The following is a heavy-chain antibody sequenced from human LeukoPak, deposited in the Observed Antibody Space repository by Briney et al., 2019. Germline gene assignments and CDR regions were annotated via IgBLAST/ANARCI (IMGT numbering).Heavy chain of an antibody. V-gene: IGHV3-30*18. J-gene: IGHJ4*02. CDR1: GFTFSSYG. D-gene: IGHD1-26*01. Sequence: GGSLRLSCAASGFTFSSYGMPWVRQAPGKGLEWVAVISYDGSNKYYADSVKGRFTISRDNSKNTLYLQMNSLRAEDTAVYYCAKERIVGAFDCWGQGTLVTVSS. CDR2: ISYDGSNK. CDR3: AKERIVGAFDC.